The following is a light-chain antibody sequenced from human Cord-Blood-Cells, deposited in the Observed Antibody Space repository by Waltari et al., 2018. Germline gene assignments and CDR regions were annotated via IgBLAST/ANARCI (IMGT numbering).Light chain of an antibody. Sequence: QSALTQPASVSGSPGQSITISCTGTSSDVGGYNYVSWYQQHPGKAPKLMIYEVSNRPSGGSNRFSVSKSGNTASLTISWLQAEDEADYYCSSYTSSSTYVFGTGTKVTVL. CDR2: EVS. V-gene: IGLV2-14*01. J-gene: IGLJ1*01. CDR3: SSYTSSSTYV. CDR1: SSDVGGYNY.